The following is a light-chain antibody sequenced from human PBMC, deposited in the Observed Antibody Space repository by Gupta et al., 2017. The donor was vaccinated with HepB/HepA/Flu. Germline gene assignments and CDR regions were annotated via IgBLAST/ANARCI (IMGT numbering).Light chain of an antibody. CDR3: TSDTSSGTWV. CDR2: DVT. CDR1: SSDIGDYNY. Sequence: SALPQPASVPGSPGQSITISCTGTSSDIGDYNYVSWYQQHPGKAPKLMIYDVTNRPSGVSTRFSGSKSGNTASLTISGLKTEDEADYYCTSDTSSGTWVFGGGTKLTVL. V-gene: IGLV2-14*03. J-gene: IGLJ3*02.